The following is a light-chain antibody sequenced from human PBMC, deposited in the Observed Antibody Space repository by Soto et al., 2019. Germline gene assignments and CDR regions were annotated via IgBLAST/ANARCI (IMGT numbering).Light chain of an antibody. V-gene: IGKV3D-15*01. CDR2: GAS. CDR1: QSVNIY. Sequence: EIVMTQSPATLSVSPVERATLSCRASQSVNIYLAWYQQKPGQAPRLLIFGASYRATGIPARFSGSGSGTEFTLTISSLQSEDFAVYYCQQYNNWPITFGQGTRLEIK. J-gene: IGKJ5*01. CDR3: QQYNNWPIT.